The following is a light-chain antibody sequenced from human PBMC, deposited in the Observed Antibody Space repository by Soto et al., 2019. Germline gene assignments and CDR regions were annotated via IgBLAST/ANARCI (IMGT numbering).Light chain of an antibody. V-gene: IGLV2-14*01. CDR3: SSYTSSSTRV. J-gene: IGLJ1*01. CDR1: SSDVSGYNY. Sequence: QSALTQPASVSGSPGQSITISCTGTSSDVSGYNYVSRYQQHPGKAPKLMIYDVSNRPSGVSNRFSGSKSANTASLTISGLQAEDDADYYCSSYTSSSTRVFGTGTKLTVL. CDR2: DVS.